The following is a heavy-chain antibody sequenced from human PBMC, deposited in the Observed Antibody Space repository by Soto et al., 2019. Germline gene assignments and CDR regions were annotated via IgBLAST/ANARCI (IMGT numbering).Heavy chain of an antibody. J-gene: IGHJ6*03. Sequence: VQLVESGGGLVQPGRSLRLSCAASGFTFDDYAMHWVRQAPGKGLEWVSGISWNSGSIGYADSVKGRFTISRDNAKNSLYLQMNSLRAEDTALYYCAKTLRTYYYYMDVWGKGTTVTVSS. V-gene: IGHV3-9*01. CDR2: ISWNSGSI. CDR3: AKTLRTYYYYMDV. CDR1: GFTFDDYA.